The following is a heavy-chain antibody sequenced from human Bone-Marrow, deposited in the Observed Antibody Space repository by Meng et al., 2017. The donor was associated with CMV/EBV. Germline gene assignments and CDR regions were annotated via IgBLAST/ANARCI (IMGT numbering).Heavy chain of an antibody. Sequence: ASVKVSCKASGYTFTSYGISWVRQAPGQGLEWMGWISAYNGNTNYAQKLQGRVTMTTDTSTSTAYMELRILRSDDTAVYYCARGETKYYDFWSGYYTGVAPDYWGQGTLVTVSS. J-gene: IGHJ4*02. D-gene: IGHD3-3*01. CDR2: ISAYNGNT. V-gene: IGHV1-18*01. CDR3: ARGETKYYDFWSGYYTGVAPDY. CDR1: GYTFTSYG.